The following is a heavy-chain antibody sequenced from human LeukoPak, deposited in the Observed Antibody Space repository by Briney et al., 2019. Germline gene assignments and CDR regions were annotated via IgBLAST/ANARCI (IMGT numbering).Heavy chain of an antibody. D-gene: IGHD3-10*01. Sequence: SGPALVTPTQTLTLTCTYSGFSRSTSGLCVSWIRQPPGKALEWLARIDWDDEELYSTSLKTRLSISKDTSKNQVVLTMTNIDPVDTATYFCARANRKIVSGSGRNYYYMDVWGKGTTVTVSS. CDR3: ARANRKIVSGSGRNYYYMDV. CDR2: IDWDDEE. J-gene: IGHJ6*03. V-gene: IGHV2-70*17. CDR1: GFSRSTSGLC.